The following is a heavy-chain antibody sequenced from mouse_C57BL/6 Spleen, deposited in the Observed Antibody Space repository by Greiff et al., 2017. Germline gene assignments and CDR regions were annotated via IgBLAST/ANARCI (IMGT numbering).Heavy chain of an antibody. CDR1: GFTFSDYG. CDR3: ARGRCDWYFDV. Sequence: EVQLVESGGGLVKPGGSLKLSCAASGFTFSDYGMHWVRQAPEKGLEWVAYIGSGSSTIYYADTVKGRFTISRDTAKNTMYLQMTSLRSEDTAMYERARGRCDWYFDVWGTGTTVTVSS. J-gene: IGHJ1*03. CDR2: IGSGSSTI. V-gene: IGHV5-17*01.